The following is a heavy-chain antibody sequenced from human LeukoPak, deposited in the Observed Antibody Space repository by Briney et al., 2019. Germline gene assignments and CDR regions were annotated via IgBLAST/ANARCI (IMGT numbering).Heavy chain of an antibody. CDR2: IKSKTDGGTT. V-gene: IGHV3-15*07. J-gene: IGHJ4*02. Sequence: GGSLRLSCAASGFTFSNAWMNWVRQAPGKGLEWVGRIKSKTDGGTTDYAAPMKGRFTISRDDSKNTLYLQMNSLKTEDTAVYYCSTTYYYDSSEGYWGQGTLFTVSS. CDR1: GFTFSNAW. D-gene: IGHD3-22*01. CDR3: STTYYYDSSEGY.